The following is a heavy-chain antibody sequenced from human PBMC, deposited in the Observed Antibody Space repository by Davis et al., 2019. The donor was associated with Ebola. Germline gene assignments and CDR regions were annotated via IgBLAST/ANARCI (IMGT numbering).Heavy chain of an antibody. D-gene: IGHD2-15*01. CDR3: AGPKRVAFDY. J-gene: IGHJ4*02. V-gene: IGHV4-31*03. CDR1: GGSISSGGYY. Sequence: SETLSLTCTVSGGSISSGGYYWSWIRQHPGKGLEWIGYIYYSGSTYYNPSLKSRVTISVDTSKNQFSLKLSSVTAADTAVYYCAGPKRVAFDYWGQGTLVTVSS. CDR2: IYYSGST.